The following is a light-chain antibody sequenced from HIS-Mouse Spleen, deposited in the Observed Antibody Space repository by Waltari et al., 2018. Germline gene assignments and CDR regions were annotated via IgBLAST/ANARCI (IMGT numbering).Light chain of an antibody. Sequence: SYELTQPPSVSVSPGQTARIPCSGDALPKKYAYWYQQKSGHAPVLVIYEDSKRPSGIPVRCAGSSSGTMATLTISGAQVEDEADYYCYSTDSSGNHRVFGGGTKLTVL. V-gene: IGLV3-10*01. CDR1: ALPKKY. J-gene: IGLJ2*01. CDR3: YSTDSSGNHRV. CDR2: EDS.